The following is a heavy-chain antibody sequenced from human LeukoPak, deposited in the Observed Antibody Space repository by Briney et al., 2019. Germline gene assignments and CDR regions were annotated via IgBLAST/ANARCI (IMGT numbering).Heavy chain of an antibody. Sequence: GGSLRLSCAASGFTFSSYSMNWVRQAPGKGLEWVSYMSSSSSTIYYADSVEGRFTISRDNAKNSLYLQMNSLRAEDTAVYYCARNAAVTSYYYFDYWGQGSLVTVSS. J-gene: IGHJ4*02. CDR3: ARNAAVTSYYYFDY. V-gene: IGHV3-48*01. CDR1: GFTFSSYS. CDR2: MSSSSSTI. D-gene: IGHD4-17*01.